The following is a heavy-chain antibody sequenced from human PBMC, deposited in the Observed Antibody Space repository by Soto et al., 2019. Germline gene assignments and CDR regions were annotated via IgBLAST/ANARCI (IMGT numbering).Heavy chain of an antibody. CDR1: GFTFSSYD. D-gene: IGHD6-19*01. V-gene: IGHV3-13*05. CDR2: IGTAGDP. CDR3: ARGAVAANINQWYGMDV. J-gene: IGHJ6*02. Sequence: GGSLRLSCAASGFTFSSYDMHWVRQATGKGLEWVSAIGTAGDPYYPGSVKGRFTTSRENAKNSLYLQMNSLRAGDTAVYYCARGAVAANINQWYGMDVWGQGTTVTVSS.